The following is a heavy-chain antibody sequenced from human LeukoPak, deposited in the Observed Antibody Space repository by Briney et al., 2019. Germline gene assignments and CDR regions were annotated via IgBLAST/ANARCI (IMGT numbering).Heavy chain of an antibody. D-gene: IGHD6-13*01. J-gene: IGHJ4*02. CDR3: ARSIAAAVGFADY. CDR1: GFTVSSNY. Sequence: GGSLRLSCAASGFTVSSNYMSWVRQAPGKGLEWVSVIYSGGSTDYADSVKGRFTISRDNSKNTLYLQMNSLRAEDTALYYCARSIAAAVGFADYWGQGTLVTVSS. V-gene: IGHV3-66*01. CDR2: IYSGGST.